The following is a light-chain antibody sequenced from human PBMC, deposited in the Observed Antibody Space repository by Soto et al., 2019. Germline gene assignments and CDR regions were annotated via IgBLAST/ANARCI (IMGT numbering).Light chain of an antibody. CDR3: QQYGSSRWT. V-gene: IGKV3-20*01. CDR2: GAS. Sequence: ESVLTQSPGTLSLSPGERATLSCRASQSVSSSYLAWYQQKPGQAPRLLIYGASSRATGIPDRFSGSGSGTDFTLTISRLEPEDFALYYCQQYGSSRWTFGQGTKVEIK. J-gene: IGKJ1*01. CDR1: QSVSSSY.